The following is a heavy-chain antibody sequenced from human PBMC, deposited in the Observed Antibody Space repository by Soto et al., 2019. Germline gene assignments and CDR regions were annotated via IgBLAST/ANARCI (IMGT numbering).Heavy chain of an antibody. CDR1: GFTFSSYG. CDR2: IWYDGSNK. CDR3: ARGSYDILTGYYTSFDY. Sequence: GGSLRLSCAAAGFTFSSYGMHWVRQAPGKGLEWVAVIWYDGSNKYYADSVKGRFTISRDNSKNTLYLQMNSLRAEDTAVYYCARGSYDILTGYYTSFDYWGQGTLVTVSS. D-gene: IGHD3-9*01. J-gene: IGHJ4*02. V-gene: IGHV3-33*01.